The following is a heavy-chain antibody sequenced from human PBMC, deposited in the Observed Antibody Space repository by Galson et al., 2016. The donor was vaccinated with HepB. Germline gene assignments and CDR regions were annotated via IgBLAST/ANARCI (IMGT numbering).Heavy chain of an antibody. J-gene: IGHJ4*02. CDR2: IIPVFGRP. CDR1: GGTFSSTA. D-gene: IGHD1-14*01. V-gene: IGHV1-69*13. Sequence: SVKVSCKASGGTFSSTALTWVRQAPGQGLEWMGGIIPVFGRPDYAQKLQGRVTITADESTSTVYMELSSLRSDDTAIYFCARGWGEPMRFDFWGQGTLVTVSS. CDR3: ARGWGEPMRFDF.